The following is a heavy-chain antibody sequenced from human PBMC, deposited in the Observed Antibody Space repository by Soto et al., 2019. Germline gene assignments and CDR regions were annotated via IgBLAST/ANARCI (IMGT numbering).Heavy chain of an antibody. CDR2: ISGSGGST. V-gene: IGHV3-23*01. CDR1: GLTFSSYA. Sequence: SLRLSCAASGLTFSSYAMSWVRQAPGNGLEWVSAISGSGGSTYYADSVKGRFTISRDNSKNTLYLQMNSLRAEDTAVYYCAKDSLVAVAGTGDFDYWGQGTLVTVSS. J-gene: IGHJ4*02. D-gene: IGHD6-19*01. CDR3: AKDSLVAVAGTGDFDY.